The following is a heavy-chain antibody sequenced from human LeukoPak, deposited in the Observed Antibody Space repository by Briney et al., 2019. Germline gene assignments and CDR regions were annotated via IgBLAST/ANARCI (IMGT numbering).Heavy chain of an antibody. CDR2: INPNSGGT. V-gene: IGHV1-2*02. CDR1: GYTFTGYY. Sequence: ASVKVSCRASGYTFTGYYMHWVRQAPGQGLEWMGWINPNSGGTNYAQKFQGRVTMTRDTSISTAYMELSRLRSDDTAVCYCARASSGSHGDYWGQGTLVTVSS. D-gene: IGHD1-26*01. J-gene: IGHJ4*02. CDR3: ARASSGSHGDY.